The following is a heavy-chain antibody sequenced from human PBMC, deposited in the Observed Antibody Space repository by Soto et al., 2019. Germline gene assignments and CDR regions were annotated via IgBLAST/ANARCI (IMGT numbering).Heavy chain of an antibody. CDR1: GYSFTSYW. CDR2: IDPSDSYT. J-gene: IGHJ4*02. Sequence: LKISCKGSGYSFTSYWISWVRQMPGKGLEWMGRIDPSDSYTNYSPSFQGHVTTSADKSISTAYLQWSSLKASDTAMYYCARQGDGSGSYVDYWGQGTLVTVSS. D-gene: IGHD3-10*01. CDR3: ARQGDGSGSYVDY. V-gene: IGHV5-10-1*01.